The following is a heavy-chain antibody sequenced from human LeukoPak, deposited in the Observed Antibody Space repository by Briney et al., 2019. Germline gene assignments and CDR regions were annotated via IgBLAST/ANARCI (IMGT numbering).Heavy chain of an antibody. CDR3: ASTEGSYHPFDY. J-gene: IGHJ4*02. CDR2: IYYSGST. D-gene: IGHD1-26*01. V-gene: IGHV4-39*07. CDR1: GGSMSSSSYY. Sequence: PSETLSLTCTVSGGSMSSSSYYWGWIRQPPGKGLEWIGSIYYSGSTYYNPSLKSRVTISVDTSKNQFSLKLSSVTAADTAVYYCASTEGSYHPFDYWGQGTLVTVSS.